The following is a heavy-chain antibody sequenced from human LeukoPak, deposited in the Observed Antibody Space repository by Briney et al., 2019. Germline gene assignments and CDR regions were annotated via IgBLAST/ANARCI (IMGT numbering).Heavy chain of an antibody. CDR2: IYYSGST. CDR3: ARRGYSSGWYGGYYFDY. D-gene: IGHD6-19*01. J-gene: IGHJ4*02. CDR1: GGSISSHY. Sequence: SETLSLTCTVSGGSISSHYWSWIRQPPGKGLEWIGYIYYSGSTNYNPSLKSRVTISVDTSKNQFSLKLSSVTAADTAVYYCARRGYSSGWYGGYYFDYWGQGTLVTVSS. V-gene: IGHV4-59*08.